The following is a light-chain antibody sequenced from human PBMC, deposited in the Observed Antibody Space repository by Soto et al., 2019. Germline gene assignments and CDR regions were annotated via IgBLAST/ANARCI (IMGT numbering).Light chain of an antibody. CDR2: GAS. V-gene: IGKV3-15*01. J-gene: IGKJ1*01. CDR1: RTVHTN. Sequence: EIVITQSPATVSVSPGDRATLSCRASRTVHTNVAWYQHKPGQAPRLLIYGASFRATGVPARLSGSGSGTEFTLTIRSLQSEDFAVYYCQQYNYQGTFGQGTKVDIK. CDR3: QQYNYQGT.